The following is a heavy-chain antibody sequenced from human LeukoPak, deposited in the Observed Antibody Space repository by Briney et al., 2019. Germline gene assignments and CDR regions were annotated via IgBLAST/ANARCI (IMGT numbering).Heavy chain of an antibody. J-gene: IGHJ4*02. CDR3: ARDLAVAPGN. Sequence: GGSLSLSCAASGFTFSSYAMSWVRQAPGKGLEWVAVIWYDGSNKYYADSVKGRFTISRDNSKNTLYLQMNSLRAEDTAVYYCARDLAVAPGNWGQGTLVTVSS. V-gene: IGHV3-33*08. CDR2: IWYDGSNK. CDR1: GFTFSSYA. D-gene: IGHD6-19*01.